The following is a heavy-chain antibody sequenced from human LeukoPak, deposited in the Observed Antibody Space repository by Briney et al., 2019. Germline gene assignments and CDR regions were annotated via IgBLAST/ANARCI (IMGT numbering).Heavy chain of an antibody. Sequence: SETLSLTCTVSGGSISSYYWSWIRQPPGKGLEWIGYIYYSGSTNYNPSLKSRVTISVDTSKNQFSLKLTSVTAADTAVYYCARHGPYSPKGAFDIWGQGTMVTVSS. D-gene: IGHD1-26*01. CDR3: ARHGPYSPKGAFDI. V-gene: IGHV4-59*01. CDR1: GGSISSYY. CDR2: IYYSGST. J-gene: IGHJ3*02.